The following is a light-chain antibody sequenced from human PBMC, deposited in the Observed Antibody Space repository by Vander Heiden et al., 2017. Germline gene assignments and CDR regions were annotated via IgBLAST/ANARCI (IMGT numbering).Light chain of an antibody. CDR1: QSVSSY. V-gene: IGKV3-11*01. Sequence: IVLTRSPATLSLSPGERATLSCRASQSVSSYLAWYQQKPGQAPRLLIYDASNRHSGIPARFSGSGSGTDFTLTISSLEPEDFAVYYCQQRSNWQYSFGQGTKVEIK. J-gene: IGKJ2*03. CDR2: DAS. CDR3: QQRSNWQYS.